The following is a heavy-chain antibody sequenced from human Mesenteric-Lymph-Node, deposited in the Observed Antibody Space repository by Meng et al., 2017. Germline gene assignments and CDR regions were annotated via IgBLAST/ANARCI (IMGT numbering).Heavy chain of an antibody. J-gene: IGHJ4*02. D-gene: IGHD3-22*01. CDR3: AKERSKTYYYDSSGYRNFDY. CDR1: GFTFSSYS. Sequence: GESLKISCAASGFTFSSYSMNWVRQAPGKGLEWVSSISSSSSYIYYADSVKGRFTISRDNSKNTLYLEMHSLRADDTATYYCAKERSKTYYYDSSGYRNFDYWGQGTLVTVSS. CDR2: ISSSSSYI. V-gene: IGHV3-21*04.